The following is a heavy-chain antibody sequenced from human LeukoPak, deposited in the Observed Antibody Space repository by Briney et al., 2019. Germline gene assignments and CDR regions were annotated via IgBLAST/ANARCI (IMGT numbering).Heavy chain of an antibody. Sequence: GGSLRLSCAASGFTFSDYYMSWIRQAPGKGLEWVSYISSSSSYTNYADSVKGRFTISRDNAKNSLYLQMNSLRAEDTAVYYCARGQYSSSSGFFFDYWGQGTLVTVSS. CDR3: ARGQYSSSSGFFFDY. D-gene: IGHD6-6*01. J-gene: IGHJ4*02. V-gene: IGHV3-11*06. CDR2: ISSSSSYT. CDR1: GFTFSDYY.